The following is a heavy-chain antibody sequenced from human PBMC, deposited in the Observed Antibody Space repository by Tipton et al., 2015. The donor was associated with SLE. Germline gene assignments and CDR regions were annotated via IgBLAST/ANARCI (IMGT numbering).Heavy chain of an antibody. CDR1: GGSISSGSYY. Sequence: TLSLTCTVSGGSISSGSYYWSWIRQPAGKGLEWIGYIYTSGSTNYNPSLKSRVTISVDTSKNQFSLKLSSVTAADTAVYYCAREKGYYGSGSYYYGMDVWGQGTTVTVSS. CDR3: AREKGYYGSGSYYYGMDV. D-gene: IGHD3-10*01. J-gene: IGHJ6*02. V-gene: IGHV4-61*09. CDR2: IYTSGST.